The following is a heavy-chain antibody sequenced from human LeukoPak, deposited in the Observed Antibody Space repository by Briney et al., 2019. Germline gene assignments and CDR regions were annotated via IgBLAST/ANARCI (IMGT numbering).Heavy chain of an antibody. V-gene: IGHV1-8*01. J-gene: IGHJ6*02. CDR2: MNPNSGNT. D-gene: IGHD3-9*01. Sequence: ASVKVSCKASGYTFTSYDINWVRQATGQGLEWMGWMNPNSGNTGYAQKFQGRITMTRNTSISTTYMELSSLRSEDTAVYYCARGLAILTGYGVWGQGTTVTVSS. CDR3: ARGLAILTGYGV. CDR1: GYTFTSYD.